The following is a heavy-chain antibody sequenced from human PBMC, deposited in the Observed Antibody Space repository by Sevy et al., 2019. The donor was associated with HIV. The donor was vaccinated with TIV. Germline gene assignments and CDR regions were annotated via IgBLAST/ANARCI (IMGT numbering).Heavy chain of an antibody. J-gene: IGHJ4*02. CDR1: GFTFSSYW. CDR3: AREDTAMVSPLDY. V-gene: IGHV3-74*01. D-gene: IGHD5-18*01. CDR2: INSDGSST. Sequence: GGSLILSCAASGFTFSSYWMHWVRQAPGKGLVWVSRINSDGSSTSYADSVKGRFTISRDNAKNTLYLQMNSLRAEDTAVYYCAREDTAMVSPLDYWGQGTLVTVSS.